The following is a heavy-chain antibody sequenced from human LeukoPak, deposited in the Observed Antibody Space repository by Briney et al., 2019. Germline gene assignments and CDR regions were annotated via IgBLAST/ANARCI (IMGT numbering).Heavy chain of an antibody. Sequence: ASVKVSCKASGYTFTSYGISWVRQAPGQGLEWVGWISAYNGNTNYAQKLQGRVTMTTDTSTSTAYMELRSLRSDDTAVYYCARELARWRQWLVPYYYYYGMDVWGQGTTVTVSS. J-gene: IGHJ6*02. CDR3: ARELARWRQWLVPYYYYYGMDV. D-gene: IGHD6-19*01. CDR2: ISAYNGNT. V-gene: IGHV1-18*01. CDR1: GYTFTSYG.